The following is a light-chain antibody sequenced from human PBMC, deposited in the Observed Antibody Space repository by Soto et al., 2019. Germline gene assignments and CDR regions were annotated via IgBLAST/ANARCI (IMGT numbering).Light chain of an antibody. CDR2: DAS. CDR3: QQRSNWPWT. CDR1: QSVSSC. V-gene: IGKV3-11*01. Sequence: EIVLTESPATLSLSQWEIATLSRRASQSVSSCLAWCQQKPGQAPRLLIYDASNRATGIPARFSGSGSGTDFTLTISSLEPEDFAVHYCQQRSNWPWTFGQETKVDI. J-gene: IGKJ1*01.